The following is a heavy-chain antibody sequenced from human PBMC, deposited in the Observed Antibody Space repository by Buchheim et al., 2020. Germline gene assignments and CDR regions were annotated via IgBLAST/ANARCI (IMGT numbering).Heavy chain of an antibody. CDR3: ARRYDYQLDY. CDR1: GFVFTRHN. J-gene: IGHJ4*02. Sequence: EVQLVESGGGLVKPGGSLRLSCAASGFVFTRHNMNWVRQSPGKGLEWVSSITTGTGYTYYADPVRGRFTISRDDARNTVYLQMNSLRVEDTAVYYCARRYDYQLDYWGQGTL. V-gene: IGHV3-21*01. D-gene: IGHD3-16*01. CDR2: ITTGTGYT.